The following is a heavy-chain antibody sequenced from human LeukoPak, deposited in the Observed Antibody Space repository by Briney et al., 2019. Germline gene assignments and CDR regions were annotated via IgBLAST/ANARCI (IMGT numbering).Heavy chain of an antibody. CDR1: GYTFTGYY. CDR2: INPNSGGT. D-gene: IGHD6-13*01. Sequence: ASVKVSCKTSGYTFTGYYMHWVRQAPGQGLEWMGWINPNSGGTNYAQKFQGRVSMTRDTSISTAYMELSRLRSDDTAVYYCARWQQLGEADHWGLGTLVTVSS. CDR3: ARWQQLGEADH. J-gene: IGHJ4*02. V-gene: IGHV1-2*02.